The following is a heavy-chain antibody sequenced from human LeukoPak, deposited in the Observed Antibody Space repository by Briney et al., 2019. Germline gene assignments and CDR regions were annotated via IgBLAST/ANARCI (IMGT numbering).Heavy chain of an antibody. CDR1: GYNFINYY. CDR2: INPRDGSR. J-gene: IGHJ5*02. V-gene: IGHV1-46*01. D-gene: IGHD6-6*01. Sequence: ASVKVSCKASGYNFINYYINWVRQAPGQGLEWMGIINPRDGSRNYAQKFQGRLIMTRDMPTSTVYMELISLRSEDTAVYYCARDSSWFDPWGQGTLVTVSS. CDR3: ARDSSWFDP.